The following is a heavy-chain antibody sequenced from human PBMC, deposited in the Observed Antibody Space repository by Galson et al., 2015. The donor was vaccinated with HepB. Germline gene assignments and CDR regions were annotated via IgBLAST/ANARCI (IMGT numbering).Heavy chain of an antibody. J-gene: IGHJ5*02. D-gene: IGHD2-15*01. V-gene: IGHV1-69*13. CDR2: IIPIFGTA. Sequence: SVKVSCKASGGTFSRYAVSWVRQAPGQGLEWMGGIIPIFGTANYAQKFQGRVTITADASTSTAYMELSSLRSEDTAVYYCARVGGRLGYCSGGACSNWFDPWGQGTLVIVSS. CDR3: ARVGGRLGYCSGGACSNWFDP. CDR1: GGTFSRYA.